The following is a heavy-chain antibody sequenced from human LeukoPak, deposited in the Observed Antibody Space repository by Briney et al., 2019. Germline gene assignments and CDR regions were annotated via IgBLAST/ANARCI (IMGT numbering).Heavy chain of an antibody. CDR2: MNPNSGNT. J-gene: IGHJ4*02. D-gene: IGHD3-22*01. CDR3: ARRPPWDFDNSGYSAGY. CDR1: GYTFTSYD. V-gene: IGHV1-8*01. Sequence: GASVKVSCKASGYTFTSYDINWVRQATGQGLEWMGWMNPNSGNTGYAQKFQGRVTMTRNTSISTAYMELSSLRSEDTAMYYCARRPPWDFDNSGYSAGYWGQGTLVTVSS.